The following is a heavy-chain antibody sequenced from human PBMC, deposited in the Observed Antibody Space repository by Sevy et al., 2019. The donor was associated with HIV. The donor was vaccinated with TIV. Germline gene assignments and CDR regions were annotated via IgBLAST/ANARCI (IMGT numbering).Heavy chain of an antibody. J-gene: IGHJ6*03. CDR1: GFTFSDHY. CDR3: VRGPNCGVGGCQQISPYCLDV. CDR2: IRNSPNSYTT. Sequence: GGSLRLSCAASGFTFSDHYVDWVRQAPGKGLEWVGRIRNSPNSYTTEYAASVKGRLTISRDDSRNSVYLQMNSLKTQDSAVYYCVRGPNCGVGGCQQISPYCLDVWGKGATVTVSS. V-gene: IGHV3-72*01. D-gene: IGHD2-15*01.